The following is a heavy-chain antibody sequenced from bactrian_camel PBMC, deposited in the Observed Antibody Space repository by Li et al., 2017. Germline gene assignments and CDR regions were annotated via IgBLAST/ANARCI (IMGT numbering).Heavy chain of an antibody. CDR3: AVSLDPKKYNGIWSQAREYPY. V-gene: IGHV3S53*01. Sequence: VQLVESGGGSAQPGGSLKLSCVATGYENSKFCMAWFRQDPGKERQWVAIIARDGRPVLADDVQGRFTISKDSSKNILYLLMNSLKPEDTAVYYCAVSLDPKKYNGIWSQAREYPYWGQGTQVTVS. CDR2: IARDGRP. D-gene: IGHD2*01. J-gene: IGHJ4*01. CDR1: GYENSKFC.